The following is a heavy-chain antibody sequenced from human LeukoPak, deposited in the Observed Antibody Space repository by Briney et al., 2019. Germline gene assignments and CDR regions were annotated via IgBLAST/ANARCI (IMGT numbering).Heavy chain of an antibody. Sequence: SETLSLTCTVSGDSISSYYWSWIRQPPGKGLDWIGYMYYSGSTNCNPSLKSRVTMSVDTSKNQFSLKLSSVTAADTAVYYCARHYGPWGQGTLVTVSS. CDR1: GDSISSYY. CDR2: MYYSGST. CDR3: ARHYGP. J-gene: IGHJ5*02. D-gene: IGHD3-10*01. V-gene: IGHV4-59*08.